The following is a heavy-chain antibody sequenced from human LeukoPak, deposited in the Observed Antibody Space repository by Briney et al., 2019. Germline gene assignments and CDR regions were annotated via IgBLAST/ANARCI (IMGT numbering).Heavy chain of an antibody. D-gene: IGHD6-13*01. J-gene: IGHJ6*03. CDR3: ARLPGIAAAGMGPAYYYYMDV. CDR2: INHSGST. Sequence: SSETLSLTCAVYGGSFSGYYWSWIRQPPGKGLEWIGEINHSGSTNYNPSLKSRVTISVDTSKNQFSLKLSSVTAADTAVYYCARLPGIAAAGMGPAYYYYMDVWGKGTTVTISS. CDR1: GGSFSGYY. V-gene: IGHV4-34*01.